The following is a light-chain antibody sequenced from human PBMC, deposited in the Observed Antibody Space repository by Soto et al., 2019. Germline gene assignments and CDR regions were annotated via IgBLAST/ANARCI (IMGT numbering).Light chain of an antibody. V-gene: IGKV3-11*01. CDR1: QSINSY. CDR2: DSS. Sequence: EVVLTQSPATLSLSPGERATLSCRASQSINSYLAWYQHQPGQAPRLLIYDSSNRATGIPARFSGSGSGTDFTLTISSLEPEDFAVYYCQQRSTWPPTFGQGTKVDIK. CDR3: QQRSTWPPT. J-gene: IGKJ1*01.